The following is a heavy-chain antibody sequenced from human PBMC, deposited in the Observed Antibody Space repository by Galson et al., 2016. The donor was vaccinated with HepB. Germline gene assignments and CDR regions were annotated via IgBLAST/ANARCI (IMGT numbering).Heavy chain of an antibody. J-gene: IGHJ4*02. Sequence: SLRLSCATSGFTYSTYWMHWVRQTPGKGLVWVSLINSDGSDTIYADSVKGRFTISRDNAKNTLYPQMNSLRVEDTAVYYCARGRLPTSYRGLAYWGQGTLVTVSS. V-gene: IGHV3-74*01. CDR1: GFTYSTYW. D-gene: IGHD2-15*01. CDR3: ARGRLPTSYRGLAY. CDR2: INSDGSDT.